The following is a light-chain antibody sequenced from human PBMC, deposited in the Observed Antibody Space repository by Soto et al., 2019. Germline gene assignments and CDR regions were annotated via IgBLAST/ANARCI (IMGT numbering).Light chain of an antibody. CDR2: DAS. CDR3: QQYDNLPT. J-gene: IGKJ4*01. Sequence: DLQMTQSPSSLSASVGDRVTITCQASQDISNXXNWYQQKPGKAPKLLIYDASNLETGVPSRFSGSGSGTDFTFTISSLQPEDIATYYCQQYDNLPTFGGGTKVEIK. V-gene: IGKV1-33*01. CDR1: QDISNX.